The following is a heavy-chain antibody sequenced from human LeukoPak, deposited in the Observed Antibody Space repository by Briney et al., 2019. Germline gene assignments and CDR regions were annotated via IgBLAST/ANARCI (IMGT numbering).Heavy chain of an antibody. CDR3: AKVLWVGGLYMMPFDC. J-gene: IGHJ4*02. D-gene: IGHD3-10*01. V-gene: IGHV3-23*01. CDR1: GFTLSSHG. CDR2: VSGSGTIA. Sequence: LTGGSLRLSCAASGFTLSSHGMTWVRQAPGKGLQWVSVVSGSGTIAHYADSVKGRFTTSRDNSKNTLYLEMNNLGAEDTAVYYCAKVLWVGGLYMMPFDCWGQGNLVTVSS.